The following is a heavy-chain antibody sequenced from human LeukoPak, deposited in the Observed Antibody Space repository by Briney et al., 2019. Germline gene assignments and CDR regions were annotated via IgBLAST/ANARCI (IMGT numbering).Heavy chain of an antibody. V-gene: IGHV4-59*12. D-gene: IGHD2-15*01. CDR3: ARGRAFDI. CDR2: IYYTGST. Sequence: SETLSLTCTISGGSISNYYWSWIRQPPGKGLEWIGYIYYTGSTYYNPSLKSRDTILVDTSKNQFSLKLSSVTAADTAVYYCARGRAFDIWGQGTMVTVSS. CDR1: GGSISNYY. J-gene: IGHJ3*02.